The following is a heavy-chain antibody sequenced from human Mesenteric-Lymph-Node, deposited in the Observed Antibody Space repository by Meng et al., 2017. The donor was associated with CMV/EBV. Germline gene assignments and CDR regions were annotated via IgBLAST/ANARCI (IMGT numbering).Heavy chain of an antibody. CDR3: AKDRGSIVLVPAAMGRKRYYYDGMDV. D-gene: IGHD2-2*01. Sequence: GESLKISCAASGFTFSSYAMSWVRQAPGKGLEWVSIIYSDDSSTYYADSVKGRFTISRDNSKNTLYLQMNSLRAEDTAVYYCAKDRGSIVLVPAAMGRKRYYYDGMDVWGQGTMVTVSS. CDR2: IYSDDSST. V-gene: IGHV3-23*03. J-gene: IGHJ6*02. CDR1: GFTFSSYA.